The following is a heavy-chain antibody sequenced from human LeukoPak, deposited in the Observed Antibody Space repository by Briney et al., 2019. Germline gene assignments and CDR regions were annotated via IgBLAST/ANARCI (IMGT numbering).Heavy chain of an antibody. CDR1: GFTFGDYA. CDR2: IRSKAYGGTT. CDR3: ARVATYGGNFYFDY. J-gene: IGHJ4*02. V-gene: IGHV3-49*04. D-gene: IGHD4/OR15-4a*01. Sequence: SGGSLRLSCTASGFTFGDYAMSWVRQAPGKGLEWVGFIRSKAYGGTTEYAASVKGRFTISRDDSKNSLYLQMNSLKTEDTAVYYCARVATYGGNFYFDYWGQGTLVTVSS.